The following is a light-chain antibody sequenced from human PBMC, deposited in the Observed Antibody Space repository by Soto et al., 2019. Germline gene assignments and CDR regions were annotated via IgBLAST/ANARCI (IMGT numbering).Light chain of an antibody. CDR3: QQFYDYPLT. Sequence: IQMTQSPSSLSASVEYRVIITCRASQSISNHLNWYQQKPGKAPKLLIXXASSLETGVPSRFSGSGSGTDFALNISSLQPEDFATYYCQQFYDYPLTFGGGTKVDIK. CDR1: QSISNH. V-gene: IGKV1D-13*01. J-gene: IGKJ4*01. CDR2: XAS.